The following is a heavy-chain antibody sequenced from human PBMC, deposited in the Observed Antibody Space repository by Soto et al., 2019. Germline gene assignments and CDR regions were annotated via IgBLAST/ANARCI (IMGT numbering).Heavy chain of an antibody. V-gene: IGHV1-46*01. CDR1: GYTFTSYY. CDR3: AMGGDYGDHIFYYGMDV. D-gene: IGHD4-17*01. CDR2: INPSGGST. J-gene: IGHJ6*02. Sequence: ASVKVSCKASGYTFTSYYMHWVRHAPGQGLEWMGIINPSGGSTSYAQKFQGRVTMTRDTSTSTVYMELSSLRSEDTAVYYCAMGGDYGDHIFYYGMDVWGQGTTVTVSS.